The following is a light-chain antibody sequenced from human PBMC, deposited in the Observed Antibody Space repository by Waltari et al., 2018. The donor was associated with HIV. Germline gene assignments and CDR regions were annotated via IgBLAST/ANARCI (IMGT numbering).Light chain of an antibody. Sequence: DIQMTQSPSTLSASVGDRVTITCRASQTISSWLAWYQQKPEKAPQLLIYKASNLESGVPSTFSGSGSGTEFTLTISSLQPDDFATYYCQQYKTYPWTFGQGTKVEIK. J-gene: IGKJ1*01. CDR1: QTISSW. CDR2: KAS. V-gene: IGKV1-5*03. CDR3: QQYKTYPWT.